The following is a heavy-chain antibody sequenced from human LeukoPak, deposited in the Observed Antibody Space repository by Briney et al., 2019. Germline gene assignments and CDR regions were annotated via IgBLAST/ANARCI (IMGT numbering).Heavy chain of an antibody. CDR3: ARGVLLWFGEGGAFDI. J-gene: IGHJ3*02. CDR2: IYYSGST. CDR1: GGSISSYY. Sequence: NPSETLSLTCTVSGGSISSYYWSWMRQPPWKGLEWIGYIYYSGSTNYNPSLKSRVTISVDTSKNQFSLKLSSVTAADTAVYYCARGVLLWFGEGGAFDIWGQGTMVSVSS. D-gene: IGHD3-10*01. V-gene: IGHV4-59*01.